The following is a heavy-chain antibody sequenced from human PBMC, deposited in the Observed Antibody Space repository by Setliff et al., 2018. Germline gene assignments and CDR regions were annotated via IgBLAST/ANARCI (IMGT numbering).Heavy chain of an antibody. CDR3: ARESRFGYSGYDCAFDY. V-gene: IGHV4-39*02. CDR2: MYSSGST. J-gene: IGHJ4*02. CDR1: GGPINSDRYY. D-gene: IGHD5-12*01. Sequence: SETLSLTCTVSGGPINSDRYYWGWIRQPPGKGLEWIGSMYSSGSTYYNPSFRTGVTISVDMSKNQFFLNLDSVTAADTALYYCARESRFGYSGYDCAFDYWGQGMLVTVSS.